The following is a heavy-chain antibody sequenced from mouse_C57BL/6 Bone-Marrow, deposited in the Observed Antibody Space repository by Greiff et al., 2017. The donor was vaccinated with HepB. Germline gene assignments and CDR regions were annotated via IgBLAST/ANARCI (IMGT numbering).Heavy chain of an antibody. D-gene: IGHD1-1*01. V-gene: IGHV5-4*01. CDR3: ATSYYADY. Sequence: VQLKESGGGLVKPGGSLKLSCAASGFTFSSYAMSWVRQTPEKRLEWVATISDGGSYTYYPDNVKGRFTISRDNAKNNLYLQMSHLKSEDTAMYYCATSYYADYWGQGTTLTVSS. CDR2: ISDGGSYT. CDR1: GFTFSSYA. J-gene: IGHJ2*01.